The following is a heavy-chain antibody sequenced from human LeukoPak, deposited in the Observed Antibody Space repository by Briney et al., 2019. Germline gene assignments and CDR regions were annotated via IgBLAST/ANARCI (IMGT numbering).Heavy chain of an antibody. V-gene: IGHV4-38-2*02. CDR3: ARDSGYDSPPTDY. Sequence: SETLSLTCTVSGYSISSGYYWGWIRQPPGKGLEWIGSIYHSGSTYYNPSLKSRVTISVDTSKNQFSLKLSSVTAADTAVYYCARDSGYDSPPTDYWGQGTLVTVSS. D-gene: IGHD5-12*01. CDR1: GYSISSGYY. CDR2: IYHSGST. J-gene: IGHJ4*02.